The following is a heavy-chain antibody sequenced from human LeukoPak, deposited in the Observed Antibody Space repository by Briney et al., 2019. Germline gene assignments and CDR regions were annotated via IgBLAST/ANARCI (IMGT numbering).Heavy chain of an antibody. V-gene: IGHV3-48*01. CDR3: ASRVGYSSGWSGNGMDV. J-gene: IGHJ6*02. CDR2: ISSSSSTI. Sequence: GGSLRLSCAASGFTFSSYSMNWVRQAPGKGLEWVSYISSSSSTIYYADSVKGRFTISRDNAKNSLYLQMSSLRAEDTAVYYCASRVGYSSGWSGNGMDVWGQGTTVTVSS. CDR1: GFTFSSYS. D-gene: IGHD6-19*01.